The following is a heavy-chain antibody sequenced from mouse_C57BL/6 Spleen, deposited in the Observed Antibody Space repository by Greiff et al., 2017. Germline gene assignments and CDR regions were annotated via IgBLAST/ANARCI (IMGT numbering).Heavy chain of an antibody. J-gene: IGHJ4*01. Sequence: QVQLQQSGAELVRPGASVKLSCKASGYTFTDYYINWVKQRPGQGLEWIARIYPGSGNTYYNEKFKGKATLTAEKSSSTAYMQLSSLTSEDSAVYFCARLGGSYMISPYYYAMDYWGQGTSVTVSS. CDR2: IYPGSGNT. CDR3: ARLGGSYMISPYYYAMDY. CDR1: GYTFTDYY. D-gene: IGHD2-3*01. V-gene: IGHV1-76*01.